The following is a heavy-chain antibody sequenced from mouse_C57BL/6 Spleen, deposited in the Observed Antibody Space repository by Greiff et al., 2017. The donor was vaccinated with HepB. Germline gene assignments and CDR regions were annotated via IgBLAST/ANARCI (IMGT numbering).Heavy chain of an antibody. CDR1: GYTFTDYY. CDR2: INPYNGVT. J-gene: IGHJ2*01. Sequence: EVQLQQSGPVLVKPGASVKMSCKASGYTFTDYYMNWVKQSHGKSLEWIGVINPYNGVTSYNQKFKGKATLTVYKSSSTACMELNSLTSEDSSVYYCARLDGYVYYFDYWGQGTTLTVSS. V-gene: IGHV1-19*01. CDR3: ARLDGYVYYFDY. D-gene: IGHD2-2*01.